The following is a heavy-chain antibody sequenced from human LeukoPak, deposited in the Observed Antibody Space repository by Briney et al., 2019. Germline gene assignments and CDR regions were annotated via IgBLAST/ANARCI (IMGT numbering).Heavy chain of an antibody. J-gene: IGHJ4*02. D-gene: IGHD2-15*01. CDR3: AKEGYSHTSNYFDN. Sequence: GGSLRLSCAASGFMFYDSAMHWVRQAPGKGLEWVSLISGDGVSTFYADSVKGRFTISRDNSKNSLSLQMDSLTTEDTALYYCAKEGYSHTSNYFDNWGQGILVTVSS. CDR1: GFMFYDSA. V-gene: IGHV3-43*02. CDR2: ISGDGVST.